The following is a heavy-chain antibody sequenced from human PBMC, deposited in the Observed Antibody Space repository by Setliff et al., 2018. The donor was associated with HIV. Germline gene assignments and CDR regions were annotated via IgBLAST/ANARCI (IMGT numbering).Heavy chain of an antibody. D-gene: IGHD3-10*02. V-gene: IGHV4-4*02. J-gene: IGHJ4*01. Sequence: SETLSLTCAVSGDSIGSSSWWSWVRQAPGKGLEWIGEIYHGGTTKYNPSLKSRVTISVDKSKNQFSLRLNSVTAADTAVYYCARVQYHYVNNGDSYYFTHWGHGTLVTVSS. CDR2: IYHGGTT. CDR3: ARVQYHYVNNGDSYYFTH. CDR1: GDSIGSSSW.